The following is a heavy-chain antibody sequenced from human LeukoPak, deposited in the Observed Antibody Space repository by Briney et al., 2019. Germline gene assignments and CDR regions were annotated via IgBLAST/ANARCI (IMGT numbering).Heavy chain of an antibody. V-gene: IGHV3-23*01. CDR1: GFTFSSYA. Sequence: GGSLRLSCAASGFTFSSYAMSWVRQAPGEGLEWVSVISGSGDSTLYADSVKGRFTVSRDNTRNTLYLQMNSLRAEDMAVYYCAKDRYCSSTRCYGDFDYWGQGTLVTVSS. CDR3: AKDRYCSSTRCYGDFDY. J-gene: IGHJ4*02. D-gene: IGHD2-2*01. CDR2: ISGSGDST.